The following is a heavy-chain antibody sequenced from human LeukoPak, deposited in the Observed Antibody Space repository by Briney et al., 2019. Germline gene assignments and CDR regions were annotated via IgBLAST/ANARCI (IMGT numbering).Heavy chain of an antibody. Sequence: SETLSLTCTVSGGSIRSYYWSWIRQPPGKGLEWIAYIYYSGSTNYNPSLMSRVTISVDTSKNQFSLKVTSVTAADTAIYYCARAAYGSTYLFDSWGQGTLVTVSS. V-gene: IGHV4-59*01. CDR1: GGSIRSYY. CDR3: ARAAYGSTYLFDS. D-gene: IGHD6-13*01. CDR2: IYYSGST. J-gene: IGHJ4*02.